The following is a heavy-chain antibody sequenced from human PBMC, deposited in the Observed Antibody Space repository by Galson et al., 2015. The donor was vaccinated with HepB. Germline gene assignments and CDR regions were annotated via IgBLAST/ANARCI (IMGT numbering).Heavy chain of an antibody. CDR3: VRDHASGWSWFDP. V-gene: IGHV1-69*13. CDR2: IIPIFGTA. J-gene: IGHJ5*02. CDR1: GGTFSSYA. Sequence: SVKVSCKASGGTFSSYAISWVRQAPGQGLEWMGGIIPIFGTANYAQKFQGRVTITADESTSTAYMELSSLRSEDTAVYYCVRDHASGWSWFDPWGQGTRVTVSP. D-gene: IGHD2-15*01.